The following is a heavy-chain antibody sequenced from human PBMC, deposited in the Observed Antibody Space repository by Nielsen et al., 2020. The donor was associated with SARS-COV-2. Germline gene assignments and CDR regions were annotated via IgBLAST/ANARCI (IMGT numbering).Heavy chain of an antibody. CDR2: FDPEDDEI. CDR1: GYSLSELS. CDR3: VTGLSQLIWDCFDP. J-gene: IGHJ5*02. Sequence: ASVKVSCKVSGYSLSELSIHWLRQPPGKGLEWMGGFDPEDDEIIYAHKFKGRVTMTDDPSTHTAYMELSGLTSEDTAVYYCVTGLSQLIWDCFDPWGQGTLVTVSS. V-gene: IGHV1-24*01. D-gene: IGHD2-15*01.